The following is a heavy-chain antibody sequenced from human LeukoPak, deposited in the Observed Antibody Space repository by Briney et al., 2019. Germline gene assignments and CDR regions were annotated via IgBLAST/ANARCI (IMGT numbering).Heavy chain of an antibody. CDR3: ARTNAYYYDSSGYYHQDPFDY. D-gene: IGHD3-22*01. J-gene: IGHJ4*02. CDR2: INPNSGGT. Sequence: ASVKVSCKASGYTFTGYYMHWVRQAPGQGLEWMGWINPNSGGTNYAHKFQGRVTMTRDTSISTAYMELSRLRSDDTAVYYCARTNAYYYDSSGYYHQDPFDYWGQGTLVTVSS. V-gene: IGHV1-2*02. CDR1: GYTFTGYY.